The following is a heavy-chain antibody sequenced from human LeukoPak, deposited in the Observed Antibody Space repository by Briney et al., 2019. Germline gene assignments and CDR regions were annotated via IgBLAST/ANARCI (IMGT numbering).Heavy chain of an antibody. V-gene: IGHV3-11*01. CDR1: GFTFSDYY. CDR3: TSQGNYGY. D-gene: IGHD4-11*01. Sequence: GGSLRLSCAASGFTFSDYYMGWIRQAPGKGLEWLSYISGSGTTMYYADSVKGRFTISRDNAKNSLDLQMNSLRAEDTAVYYCTSQGNYGYWGQGTLVTVSS. J-gene: IGHJ4*02. CDR2: ISGSGTTM.